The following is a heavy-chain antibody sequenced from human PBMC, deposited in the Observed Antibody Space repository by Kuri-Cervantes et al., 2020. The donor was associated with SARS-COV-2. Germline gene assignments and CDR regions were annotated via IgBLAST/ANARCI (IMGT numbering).Heavy chain of an antibody. CDR3: ARGLREYGSGKVARPDWFDP. V-gene: IGHV4-39*07. Sequence: SETLSLTCTVSGGSISSSSYYWGWIRQPPGKGLEWIGSIYYSGSTYYNPSLKSRVTISVDTSKNQFSLKLSSVTAADTAVYYCARGLREYGSGKVARPDWFDPWGQGTLVTVSS. CDR1: GGSISSSSYY. J-gene: IGHJ5*02. CDR2: IYYSGST. D-gene: IGHD3-10*01.